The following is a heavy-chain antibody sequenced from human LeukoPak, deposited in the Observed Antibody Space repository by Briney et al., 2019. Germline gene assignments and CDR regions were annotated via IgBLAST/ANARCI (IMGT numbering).Heavy chain of an antibody. CDR2: IYYSGST. CDR1: GGSISSGSYY. CDR3: ASSSRYSSSWAFDY. D-gene: IGHD6-13*01. J-gene: IGHJ4*02. V-gene: IGHV4-61*10. Sequence: SETLSLTCTVSGGSISSGSYYWSWIRQPAGKGLEWIGYIYYSGSTSYNPSLKSRVTISVDTSKNQFSLKLSSVTAADTAVYYCASSSRYSSSWAFDYWGQGTLVTVSS.